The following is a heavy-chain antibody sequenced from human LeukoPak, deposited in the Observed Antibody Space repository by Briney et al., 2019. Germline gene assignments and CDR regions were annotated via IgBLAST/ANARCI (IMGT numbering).Heavy chain of an antibody. CDR1: GFTFSSYA. V-gene: IGHV3-30*18. D-gene: IGHD6-13*01. J-gene: IGHJ4*02. CDR3: AKDAGIADY. Sequence: GGSLRLSCAASGFTFSSYAMSWVRQAPGKGLEWVAVISYDGSNKYYADSVKGRFTISRDNSKNTLYLQMNSLRAEDTAVYYCAKDAGIADYWGQGTLVTVSS. CDR2: ISYDGSNK.